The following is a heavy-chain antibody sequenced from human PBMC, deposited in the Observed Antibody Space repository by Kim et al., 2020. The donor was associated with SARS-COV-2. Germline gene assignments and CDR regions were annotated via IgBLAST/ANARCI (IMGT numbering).Heavy chain of an antibody. V-gene: IGHV3-74*01. CDR2: INSDGSST. Sequence: GGSLRLSCAASGFTFSSYWMHWVRQAPGKGLVWVSRINSDGSSTSYADSVKGRFTISRDNAKNTLYLQMNSLRAEDTAVYYCSRAFGSYVTFDIWGQGTMVTVSS. CDR1: GFTFSSYW. J-gene: IGHJ3*02. D-gene: IGHD1-26*01. CDR3: SRAFGSYVTFDI.